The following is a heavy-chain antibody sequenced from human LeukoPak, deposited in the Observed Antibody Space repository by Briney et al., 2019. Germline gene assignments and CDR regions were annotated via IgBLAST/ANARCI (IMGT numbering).Heavy chain of an antibody. CDR2: ISSSSSTI. J-gene: IGHJ4*02. D-gene: IGHD3-22*01. Sequence: GGSLRLSCAASGFTFSSYSMNWVRQAPGKGLEWVSYISSSSSTIHYADSVKGRFTISRDNAKNSLYLQMNSLRAEDTAVYYCARDGLGYYYLFDYWGQGTLVTVSS. CDR1: GFTFSSYS. V-gene: IGHV3-48*01. CDR3: ARDGLGYYYLFDY.